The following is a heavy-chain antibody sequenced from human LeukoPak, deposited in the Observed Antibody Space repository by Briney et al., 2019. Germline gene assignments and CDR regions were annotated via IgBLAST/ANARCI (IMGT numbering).Heavy chain of an antibody. CDR3: AKSNGYGLIDI. CDR1: GFTFNKYN. Sequence: PGGSLRLSCEASGFTFNKYNMNWVRQAPGKGLEWVSYISSSSTTVYYADSVRGRFTISRDNAKNSLYLQMNSLSPEDTAVYYCAKSNGYGLIDIWGQGTMVTVSS. V-gene: IGHV3-48*01. CDR2: ISSSSTTV. D-gene: IGHD3-10*01. J-gene: IGHJ3*02.